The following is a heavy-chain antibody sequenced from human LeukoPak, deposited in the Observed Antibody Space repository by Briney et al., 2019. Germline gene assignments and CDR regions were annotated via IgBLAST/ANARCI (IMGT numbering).Heavy chain of an antibody. CDR3: ARDSVVVPAAAYYYYMDV. D-gene: IGHD2-2*01. J-gene: IGHJ6*03. CDR2: ISAYNGKT. V-gene: IGHV1-18*01. CDR1: GYTFTSYG. Sequence: ASVKVSCKASGYTFTSYGITWVRQAPGQGLDWMGWISAYNGKTNYAQKLQGRVTMTTDTSTSTAYMELRSLRSDDTAMYDCARDSVVVPAAAYYYYMDVWGKGTTVTVSS.